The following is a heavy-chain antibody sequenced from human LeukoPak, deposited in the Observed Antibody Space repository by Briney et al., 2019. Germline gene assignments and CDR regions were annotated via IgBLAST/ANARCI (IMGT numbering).Heavy chain of an antibody. CDR1: GFTFNDYY. CDR3: AKALLGYYFDY. Sequence: GGSLRLSCTASGFTFNDYYMSWVRQAPGKGLEWVSAISGSGGSTYYADSVKGRFTISRDNSKNTLYLQMNSLRAEDTAVYYCAKALLGYYFDYWGQGTLVTVSS. D-gene: IGHD7-27*01. CDR2: ISGSGGST. V-gene: IGHV3-23*01. J-gene: IGHJ4*02.